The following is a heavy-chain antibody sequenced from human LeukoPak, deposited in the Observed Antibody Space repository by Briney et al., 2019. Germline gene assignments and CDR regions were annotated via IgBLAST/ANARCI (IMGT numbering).Heavy chain of an antibody. J-gene: IGHJ4*02. CDR1: GGSISSGGYY. CDR2: IYYSGST. D-gene: IGHD1-1*01. Sequence: SQTLSLTCTVSGGSISSGGYYWSWTRQHPGKGQEWIGSIYYSGSTNYNPSLQGRVTISLDTSRNQFSLKLSSVTAADTAVYYCASGNNDPLFDYWGQGTLVTVSS. CDR3: ASGNNDPLFDY. V-gene: IGHV4-31*03.